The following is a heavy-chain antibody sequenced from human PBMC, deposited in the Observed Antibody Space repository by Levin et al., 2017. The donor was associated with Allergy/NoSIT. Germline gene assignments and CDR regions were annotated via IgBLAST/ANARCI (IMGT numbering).Heavy chain of an antibody. CDR1: GGSISSGVYY. CDR2: ISYSGST. D-gene: IGHD4-17*01. CDR3: ARLLYGDFSDYFDS. V-gene: IGHV4-31*03. Sequence: PSETLSLTCTVSGGSISSGVYYWNWIRQHPGKGLEWIGYISYSGSTSYNPSLKSRVTISGDTSKTHFSLKLSSVTATDTAVYYCARLLYGDFSDYFDSWGQGTLVTVSS. J-gene: IGHJ4*02.